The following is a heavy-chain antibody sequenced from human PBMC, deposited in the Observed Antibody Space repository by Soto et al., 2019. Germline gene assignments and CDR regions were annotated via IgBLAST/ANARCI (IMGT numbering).Heavy chain of an antibody. D-gene: IGHD3-3*01. Sequence: LSLTCTVSGGSISSGGYYWSWIRQHPGKGLEWIGYTYYRGGTYYNPSLKSRVIISVDTSKNQFSLKLSSVTAADTAVYYCARGLGALRFLEWLFDYGMDVWGQGTTVTVSS. CDR1: GGSISSGGYY. CDR3: ARGLGALRFLEWLFDYGMDV. CDR2: TYYRGGT. J-gene: IGHJ6*02. V-gene: IGHV4-31*03.